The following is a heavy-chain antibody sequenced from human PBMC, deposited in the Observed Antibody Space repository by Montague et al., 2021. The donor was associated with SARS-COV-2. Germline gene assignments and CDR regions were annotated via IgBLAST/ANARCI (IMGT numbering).Heavy chain of an antibody. V-gene: IGHV6-1*01. CDR1: GDSVSSNIAT. J-gene: IGHJ4*02. CDR3: SRLPVGSKYYFDF. CDR2: TYYRSKWYN. Sequence: CAISGDSVSSNIATWNWIRQSPSRGLEWLGRTYYRSKWYNDYAESVKSRITIDPDTSKNQFSLHLNSVTPEDTAVYYCSRLPVGSKYYFDFWGQGTLVTVSS. D-gene: IGHD2-2*01.